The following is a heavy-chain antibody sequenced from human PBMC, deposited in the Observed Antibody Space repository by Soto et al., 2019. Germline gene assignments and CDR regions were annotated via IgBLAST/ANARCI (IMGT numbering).Heavy chain of an antibody. J-gene: IGHJ5*02. CDR3: GGPAVWSDP. D-gene: IGHD2-2*01. CDR2: ISYDGSNK. CDR1: GFTFSSYG. Sequence: GGSLRLSCAASGFTFSSYGMHWVRQAPGKGLEWVAVISYDGSNKYYADSVKGRFTISRDNSKNTLYLQMNSLRAEDTAVYYCGGPAVWSDPWGQGTLVTVSS. V-gene: IGHV3-30*03.